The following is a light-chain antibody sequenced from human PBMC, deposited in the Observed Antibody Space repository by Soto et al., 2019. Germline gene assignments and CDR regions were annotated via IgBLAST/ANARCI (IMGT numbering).Light chain of an antibody. V-gene: IGKV3-15*01. Sequence: EVVMTQSPATLSVSPGERATLSCRASQSVSSNLVWYQQKPGQAPRLLIYGASTRAPGIPARFSGSGSGTEFALAISSLQSEDFAVYYCQQYKHWPRTFGQGTKVEIK. J-gene: IGKJ1*01. CDR1: QSVSSN. CDR2: GAS. CDR3: QQYKHWPRT.